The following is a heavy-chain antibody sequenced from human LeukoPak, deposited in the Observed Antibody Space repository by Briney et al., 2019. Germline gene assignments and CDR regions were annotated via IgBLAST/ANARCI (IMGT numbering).Heavy chain of an antibody. CDR1: GFTVSSNY. Sequence: GGSLRLSCAASGFTVSSNYMTWVRQAPGEGLEWVSIIYSGGTTYYADSVKGRFTISRDNSKNTLYLQMNSLRAEDTAVYYCARLYYYVSGTYSRYFDYWGQGTLVTVSS. CDR2: IYSGGTT. CDR3: ARLYYYVSGTYSRYFDY. D-gene: IGHD3-10*01. V-gene: IGHV3-53*01. J-gene: IGHJ4*02.